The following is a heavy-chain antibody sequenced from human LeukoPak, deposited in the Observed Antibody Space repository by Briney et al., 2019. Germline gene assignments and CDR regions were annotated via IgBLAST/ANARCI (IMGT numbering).Heavy chain of an antibody. V-gene: IGHV3-30*02. Sequence: AGSLRLSCAASGFTFSSYGMHWVRQAPGKGLEWVGVIRYDGSNKYYADSVKGRFTISRDNSKNTLYLQMNSLRAEDTAVYYCEKAPYCTNGVCYAFDIWGQGTMVTVSS. D-gene: IGHD2-8*01. J-gene: IGHJ3*02. CDR2: IRYDGSNK. CDR1: GFTFSSYG. CDR3: EKAPYCTNGVCYAFDI.